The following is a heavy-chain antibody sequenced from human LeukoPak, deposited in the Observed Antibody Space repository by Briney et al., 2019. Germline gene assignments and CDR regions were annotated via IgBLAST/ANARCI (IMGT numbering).Heavy chain of an antibody. CDR2: IYHSGST. J-gene: IGHJ4*02. D-gene: IGHD2-21*01. CDR1: GGSISSGGYY. CDR3: AREEYCGGDCYSDY. Sequence: PSETLSLTCTVSGGSISSGGYYWSWIRQPPGKGLEWIGYIYHSGSTYYNPSLKSRVTISVDRSKNQFSLKLSSVTAADTAVYYCAREEYCGGDCYSDYWGQGTLVTVSS. V-gene: IGHV4-30-2*01.